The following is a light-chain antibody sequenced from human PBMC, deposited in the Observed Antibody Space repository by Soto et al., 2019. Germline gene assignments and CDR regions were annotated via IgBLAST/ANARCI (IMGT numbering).Light chain of an antibody. CDR2: AAS. CDR1: QGISSY. V-gene: IGKV1-9*01. J-gene: IGKJ4*01. CDR3: QQHDSYPLT. Sequence: DIQLTQSPSFLSASVGDRVTITCRASQGISSYLAWYQQKPGKAPKLLIYAASTLPSGVPSRFSGSVSGAEFTLTISSLQPDDFATYYCQQHDSYPLTFGGGTKVEIK.